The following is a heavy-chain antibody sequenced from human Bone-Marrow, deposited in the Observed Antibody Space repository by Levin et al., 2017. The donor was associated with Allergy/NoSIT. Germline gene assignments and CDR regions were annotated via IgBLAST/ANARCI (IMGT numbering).Heavy chain of an antibody. Sequence: KAGGSLRLSCAASVFTFTNTWMTWVRQAPGKGLEWVGRIKTKTDGGTTDYAAPVKGRFTISRDDSKNTLYLQMNSLKTEDTAVYYCSTMKLGIGAFDIWGQGTMVTVSS. CDR2: IKTKTDGGTT. CDR1: VFTFTNTW. V-gene: IGHV3-15*01. CDR3: STMKLGIGAFDI. J-gene: IGHJ3*02. D-gene: IGHD2-21*01.